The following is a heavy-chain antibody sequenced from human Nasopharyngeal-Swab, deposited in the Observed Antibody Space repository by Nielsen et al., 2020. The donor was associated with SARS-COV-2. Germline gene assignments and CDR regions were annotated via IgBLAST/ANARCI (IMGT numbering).Heavy chain of an antibody. D-gene: IGHD3-3*01. CDR2: ISGSGGST. V-gene: IGHV3-23*01. CDR1: GFTFSSYA. J-gene: IGHJ6*03. CDR3: ARDTYYDFWSGYYRGYYYYYYMDV. Sequence: GESLKISCAASGFTFSSYAMSWVRQAPGKGLEWVSAISGSGGSTYYADSVKGRFTISRDNAKNTLYLQMNSLRAEDTAVYYCARDTYYDFWSGYYRGYYYYYYMDVWGKGTTVTVSS.